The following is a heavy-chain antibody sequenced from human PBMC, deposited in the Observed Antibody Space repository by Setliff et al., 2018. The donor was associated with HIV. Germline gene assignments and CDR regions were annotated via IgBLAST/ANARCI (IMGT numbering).Heavy chain of an antibody. CDR3: TKDYHVAATDY. V-gene: IGHV3-74*01. CDR1: GFTFRDYW. D-gene: IGHD6-13*01. J-gene: IGHJ4*02. CDR2: IKGDGSGA. Sequence: GSLRLSCTASGFTFRDYWMHWVRQAPGKGLEWVSRIKGDGSGATYVDSVKGRFSISRDNTKNTLYLQMNSLRPEDTALYYCTKDYHVAATDYWGQGTLVTV.